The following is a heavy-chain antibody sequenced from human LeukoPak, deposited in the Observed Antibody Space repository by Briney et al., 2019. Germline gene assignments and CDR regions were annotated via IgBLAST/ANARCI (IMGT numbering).Heavy chain of an antibody. D-gene: IGHD6-6*01. J-gene: IGHJ4*02. CDR3: ARAKGSSSGGNFDY. V-gene: IGHV1-69*13. CDR2: IIPIFGTA. Sequence: ASVKVSCKASRGTFSRYAISWVRQAPGQGLEWMGGIIPIFGTANYAQKFQGRVTITPDESTSTAYMELSSLRSEDTAVYYCARAKGSSSGGNFDYWGQGTLVTVSS. CDR1: RGTFSRYA.